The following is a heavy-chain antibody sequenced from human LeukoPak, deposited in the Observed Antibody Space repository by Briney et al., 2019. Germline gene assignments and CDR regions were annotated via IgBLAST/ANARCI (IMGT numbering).Heavy chain of an antibody. J-gene: IGHJ4*02. CDR1: GFTFKNYA. Sequence: PGGSLRLSCEISGFTFKNYAMSWVRQAPGKGLEWVSTISGSGTTTYYADSVKGRFTISRDNSKNTLYLQMNSLRAEDTAVYYCAKDQGSGWYEDYWGQGTLVTVSS. CDR3: AKDQGSGWYEDY. V-gene: IGHV3-23*01. D-gene: IGHD6-19*01. CDR2: ISGSGTTT.